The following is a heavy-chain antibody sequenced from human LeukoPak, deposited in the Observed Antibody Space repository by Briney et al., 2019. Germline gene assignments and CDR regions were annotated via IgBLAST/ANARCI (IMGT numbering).Heavy chain of an antibody. D-gene: IGHD5-18*01. CDR3: ARGQSYGWFDP. V-gene: IGHV3-11*04. CDR1: GFTFSDYY. CDR2: ISSSGSTI. Sequence: GGSLRLSCAASGFTFSDYYMSWIRQAPGKGLEWVSYISSSGSTIYYADSVKGRFTISRDSAQNSLYLQMNSLRAEDTAVYYCARGQSYGWFDPWGQGTLVTVSS. J-gene: IGHJ5*02.